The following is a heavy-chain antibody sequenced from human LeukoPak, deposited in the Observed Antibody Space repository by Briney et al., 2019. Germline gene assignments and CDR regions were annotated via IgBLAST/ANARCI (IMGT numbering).Heavy chain of an antibody. J-gene: IGHJ4*02. CDR2: IYHSGRT. CDR3: ARDLLWFGEAYFDY. D-gene: IGHD3-10*01. CDR1: GGSISSGDYS. V-gene: IGHV4-30-2*01. Sequence: PSQTLSLTCAVSGGSISSGDYSWSWIRQPPGKGLEWIGYIYHSGRTYYNPSLKSRVTISIARSKNQFSLKLSSVTAADTAVYYCARDLLWFGEAYFDYWGQGTLVTVSS.